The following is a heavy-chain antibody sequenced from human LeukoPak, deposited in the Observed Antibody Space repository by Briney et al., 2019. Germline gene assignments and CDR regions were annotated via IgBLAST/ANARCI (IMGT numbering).Heavy chain of an antibody. CDR3: AIFYDSSAGFDY. CDR1: GYTFTSYA. D-gene: IGHD3-22*01. V-gene: IGHV1-3*01. Sequence: ASVKVSCKASGYTFTSYAMHWVRQAPGQRLEWMGWINAGNGNTKYSQKFQGRVTITRDTPASTAYMELSSLRSEDTAVYYCAIFYDSSAGFDYWGQGTLVTVSS. CDR2: INAGNGNT. J-gene: IGHJ4*02.